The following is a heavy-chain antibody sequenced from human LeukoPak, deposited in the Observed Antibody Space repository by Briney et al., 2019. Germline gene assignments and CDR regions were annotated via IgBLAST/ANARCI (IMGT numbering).Heavy chain of an antibody. CDR1: GGSISSGGYS. V-gene: IGHV4-31*03. Sequence: SETLSLTCTVSGGSISSGGYSWSWIRQHPGKGLEWIGYIYYSGSTYYNPSLKSRVTISVDTSKNQFSLKLSSVTAADTAVYYCARDLPYITIFGVVHPYGMDVWGQGTTVTVSS. J-gene: IGHJ6*02. CDR3: ARDLPYITIFGVVHPYGMDV. D-gene: IGHD3-3*01. CDR2: IYYSGST.